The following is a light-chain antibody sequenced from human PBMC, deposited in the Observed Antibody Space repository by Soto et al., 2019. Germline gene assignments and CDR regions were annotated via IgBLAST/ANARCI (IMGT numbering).Light chain of an antibody. V-gene: IGLV1-40*01. CDR1: SSNIGAGYD. CDR3: QSYDSSLSAYVV. Sequence: QPVLTQPPSVSGDPGQRVTISCTGSSSNIGAGYDVHWYQQLPGTAPKLLIYGNSNRPSGVPDRFSGSQSGTSAPLAITGLPAEDEAYYYCQSYDSSLSAYVVFGGGTKVTVL. CDR2: GNS. J-gene: IGLJ2*01.